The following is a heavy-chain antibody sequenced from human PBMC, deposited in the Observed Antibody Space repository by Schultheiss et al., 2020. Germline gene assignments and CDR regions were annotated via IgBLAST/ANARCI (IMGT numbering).Heavy chain of an antibody. Sequence: GGSLRLSCAASGFTFSSYAMSWVRQAPGKGLEWVSAISGSGGSTYYADSVKGRFTISRDNSKNTLYLQMNSLRAEDTAVYYCARDPSEFDILTGLGYWGQGTLVTGYS. D-gene: IGHD3-9*01. CDR3: ARDPSEFDILTGLGY. V-gene: IGHV3-23*01. CDR1: GFTFSSYA. J-gene: IGHJ4*02. CDR2: ISGSGGST.